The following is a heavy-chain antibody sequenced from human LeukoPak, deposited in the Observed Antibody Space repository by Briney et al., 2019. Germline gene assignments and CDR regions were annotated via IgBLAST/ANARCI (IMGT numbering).Heavy chain of an antibody. CDR3: AAWTDRGYSY. CDR2: INPDGDGM. Sequence: GGSLRLSCTASGFTFSRSWMNWIRQAPGKGLEWVANINPDGDGMRFVDSVKGRFTMSRDNVQSSLHLQMNSLRVEDTAFYYCAAWTDRGYSYWGQGVLVTVSS. V-gene: IGHV3-7*01. J-gene: IGHJ4*02. CDR1: GFTFSRSW. D-gene: IGHD5-12*01.